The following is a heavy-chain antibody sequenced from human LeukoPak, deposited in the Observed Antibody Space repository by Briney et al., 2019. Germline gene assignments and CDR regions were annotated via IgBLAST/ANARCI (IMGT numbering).Heavy chain of an antibody. CDR1: GFTFSNAW. CDR3: TTPLDGTYYFDY. CDR2: IKSKTDGGTT. V-gene: IGHV3-15*01. J-gene: IGHJ4*02. Sequence: GGSLRLSCAASGFTFSNAWMSWVRQAPGKGLEWVGRIKSKTDGGTTDYAAPVKGRFTISRDDSKNTLYLQMNSLKTEDTAVYYCTTPLDGTYYFDYWGQGTLVPVSS. D-gene: IGHD1-1*01.